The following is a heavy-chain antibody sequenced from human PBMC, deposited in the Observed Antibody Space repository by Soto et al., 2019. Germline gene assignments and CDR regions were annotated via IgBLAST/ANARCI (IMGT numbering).Heavy chain of an antibody. CDR3: ARSGYSYGYSFRAFDI. Sequence: ASVKVSCKASGYTFTGYYMHWVRQAPGQGLEWMGWINPNSGGTNYAQKFQGWVTMTRDTSISTAYMELSRLRSDDTAVYYCARSGYSYGYSFRAFDIWGQGTMVTVSS. V-gene: IGHV1-2*04. CDR1: GYTFTGYY. J-gene: IGHJ3*02. D-gene: IGHD5-18*01. CDR2: INPNSGGT.